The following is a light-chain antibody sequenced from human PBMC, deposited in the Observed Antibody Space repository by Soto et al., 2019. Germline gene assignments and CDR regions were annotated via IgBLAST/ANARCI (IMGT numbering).Light chain of an antibody. J-gene: IGKJ1*01. Sequence: IVLTQSPGTLSLSPGERATLSCRASQSVSSSYLAWYQQKPGQAPRLLIYGTYSRATGIPDRFSGSGSGTDFTLTISRLEPEDFAVYYCQQCGSSPTWTFGQGTKVDI. CDR2: GTY. CDR1: QSVSSSY. V-gene: IGKV3-20*01. CDR3: QQCGSSPTWT.